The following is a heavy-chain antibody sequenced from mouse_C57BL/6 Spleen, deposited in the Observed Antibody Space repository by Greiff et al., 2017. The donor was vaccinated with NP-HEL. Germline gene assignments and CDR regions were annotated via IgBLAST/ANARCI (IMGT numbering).Heavy chain of an antibody. CDR2: IYPGDGDT. D-gene: IGHD2-2*01. CDR1: GYAFSSYW. CDR3: AKGLRRGDYFDY. V-gene: IGHV1-80*01. J-gene: IGHJ2*01. Sequence: VQLQQSGAELVKPGASVKISCKASGYAFSSYWMNWVKQRPGKGLEWIGQIYPGDGDTNYNGKFKGKATLTADKSSSTAYMQLSSLTSEDSAVYFCAKGLRRGDYFDYWGQGTTLTVSS.